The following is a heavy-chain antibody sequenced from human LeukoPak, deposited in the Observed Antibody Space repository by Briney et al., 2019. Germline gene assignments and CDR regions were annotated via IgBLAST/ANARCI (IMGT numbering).Heavy chain of an antibody. CDR2: IKQDGTEK. D-gene: IGHD2-15*01. J-gene: IGHJ3*02. Sequence: GGSLRLSCVASGFTSSTFWMTWVRQAPGEVLEWVANIKQDGTEKYYVDSVKGRFTISRDNAKNSLYVQMDSLRAEDTAVYYCAKGWSFDIRGQGTMVTVTS. CDR3: AKGWSFDI. V-gene: IGHV3-7*01. CDR1: GFTSSTFW.